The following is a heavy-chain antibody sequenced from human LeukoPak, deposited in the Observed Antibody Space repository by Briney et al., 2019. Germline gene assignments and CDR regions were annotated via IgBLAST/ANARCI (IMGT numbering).Heavy chain of an antibody. J-gene: IGHJ4*02. CDR2: ISGSSSCI. CDR1: GFTFSSYS. Sequence: GGSLRLSCAASGFTFSSYSMNWVRQAPGKGLEWVSSISGSSSCIYYADSMKGRFTISRDNAKNTLYLQMNSLRAEDTAAFYCGRGRPRGYSGYVIDYWGQGTPITVSS. D-gene: IGHD5-12*01. V-gene: IGHV3-21*01. CDR3: GRGRPRGYSGYVIDY.